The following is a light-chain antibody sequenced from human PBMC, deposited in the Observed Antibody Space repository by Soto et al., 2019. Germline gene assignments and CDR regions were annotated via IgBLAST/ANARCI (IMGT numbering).Light chain of an antibody. V-gene: IGKV1-5*01. Sequence: IHLTQPGSTLSGSLGNRFTITCRASQTISSWLAWYQQKPGKAPKLLIYATSTLQSGVPSRFSGSGSGTEFTLTISSLQPDDFATYYCQQYNSYSPTFGQRTKVDI. CDR2: ATS. CDR3: QQYNSYSPT. CDR1: QTISSW. J-gene: IGKJ1*01.